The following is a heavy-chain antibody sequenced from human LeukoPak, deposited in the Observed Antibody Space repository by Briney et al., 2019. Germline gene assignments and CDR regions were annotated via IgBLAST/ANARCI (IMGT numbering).Heavy chain of an antibody. V-gene: IGHV1-2*02. CDR2: INPNSGGT. D-gene: IGHD3-3*01. CDR3: ARGVTYYDFWSGYRNWFDP. CDR1: GYTFTGYY. J-gene: IGHJ5*02. Sequence: APVKVSCKASGYTFTGYYMHWVRQAPGQGLEWMGWINPNSGGTNYAQKFQGRVTMTRDTSISTAYMELSRLRSDDTAVYYCARGVTYYDFWSGYRNWFDPWGQGTVVTVSS.